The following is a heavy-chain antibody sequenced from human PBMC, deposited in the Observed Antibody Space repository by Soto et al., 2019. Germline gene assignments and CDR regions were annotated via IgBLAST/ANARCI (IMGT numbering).Heavy chain of an antibody. J-gene: IGHJ4*02. CDR1: GFTFSNGW. CDR3: TTDSTQTFCDGGPCYSVQTKSHDS. D-gene: IGHD2-15*01. CDR2: IKSKIAGGTT. Sequence: EVQLVESGGGLVKPGGSLRLSCAASGFTFSNGWMSWVRHAPGKGLECVGRIKSKIAGGTTDYSAPVKGRFTIPRDDSRDTMYLQINSLRAEDTAVYYCTTDSTQTFCDGGPCYSVQTKSHDSWGQGTLVTVSS. V-gene: IGHV3-15*01.